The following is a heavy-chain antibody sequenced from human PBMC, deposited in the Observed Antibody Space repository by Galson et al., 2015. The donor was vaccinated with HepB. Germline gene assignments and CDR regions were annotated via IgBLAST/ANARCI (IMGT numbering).Heavy chain of an antibody. CDR3: AIAYKSGQDGFDI. Sequence: SLRLSCAASGFTFRSYGMNWVRQAPGKGLEWVAVISYDGSNKDYADSVKGRFTISRDDSKNTLYLLMNSLRAEDTAVYSCAIAYKSGQDGFDIWGQGTMVTVSS. CDR2: ISYDGSNK. CDR1: GFTFRSYG. J-gene: IGHJ3*02. D-gene: IGHD1-1*01. V-gene: IGHV3-30*03.